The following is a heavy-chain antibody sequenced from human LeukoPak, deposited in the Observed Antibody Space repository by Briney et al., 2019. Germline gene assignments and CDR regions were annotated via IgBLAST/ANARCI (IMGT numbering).Heavy chain of an antibody. D-gene: IGHD3-10*01. CDR3: ARDRLLWFGESPYYMDV. CDR2: IKQDGSEK. CDR1: GFTFSSYW. V-gene: IGHV3-7*01. J-gene: IGHJ6*03. Sequence: PGGTLRLSCAASGFTFSSYWMSWVRQAPGKGLEWVANIKQDGSEKYYVDSVKGRFTISRDNAKNSLYLQMNSLRAEDTAVYYCARDRLLWFGESPYYMDVWGKGTTVTVSS.